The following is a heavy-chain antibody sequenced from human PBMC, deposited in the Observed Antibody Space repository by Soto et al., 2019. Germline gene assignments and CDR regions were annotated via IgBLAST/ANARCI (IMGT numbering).Heavy chain of an antibody. CDR3: AREGYSSSWYAHMDV. J-gene: IGHJ6*03. D-gene: IGHD6-13*01. CDR1: GFTFRSYS. Sequence: GGSMRLSCAASGFTFRSYSMNWVRKEPGKGLEWVSSISSSSSYIYYADSVKGRFTISRDNAKNSLYLQMNSLRAEDTAVYYCAREGYSSSWYAHMDVWGKGTTVTVSS. CDR2: ISSSSSYI. V-gene: IGHV3-21*01.